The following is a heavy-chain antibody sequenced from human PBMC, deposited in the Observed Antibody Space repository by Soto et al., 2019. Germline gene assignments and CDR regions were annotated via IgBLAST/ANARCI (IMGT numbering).Heavy chain of an antibody. CDR2: INAGNGNT. D-gene: IGHD2-2*01. V-gene: IGHV1-3*01. J-gene: IGHJ5*02. CDR3: ARPGRGYCSSTRCWSLGFDP. CDR1: GYTFTSYA. Sequence: ASVKVSCKASGYTFTSYAMHWVRQAPGQRLEWMGWINAGNGNTKYSQKFQGRVTITRDTSASTAYMELSSLRSEDTAVYYCARPGRGYCSSTRCWSLGFDPWGQGTLVTVSS.